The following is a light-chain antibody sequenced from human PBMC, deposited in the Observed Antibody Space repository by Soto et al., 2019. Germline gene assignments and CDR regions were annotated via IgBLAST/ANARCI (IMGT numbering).Light chain of an antibody. CDR3: CSYAVTFYV. J-gene: IGLJ1*01. Sequence: QSVLTQPRSVSGSPGQSVTISCTGPSIDVGGSNYVSWYQQHPGKAPKLMIYDVSERPSGVPDRFSGSKSGNTASLTISGLQAEDEADYYSCSYAVTFYVFGTGTNVTVL. CDR2: DVS. CDR1: SIDVGGSNY. V-gene: IGLV2-11*01.